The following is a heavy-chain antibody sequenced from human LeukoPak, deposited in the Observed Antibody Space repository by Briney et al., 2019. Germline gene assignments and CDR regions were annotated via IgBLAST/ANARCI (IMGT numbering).Heavy chain of an antibody. D-gene: IGHD5-12*01. Sequence: PGGSLGLSCAASGFTFTSHWMHWVRQAPGKGLVWVSRINIDGSSTNYADSVKGRFTISRDNAKNTLYLQMSSLRAEDSALYYCARDRGPNILANVVDYWGQGALVTVSS. J-gene: IGHJ4*02. CDR2: INIDGSST. CDR1: GFTFTSHW. V-gene: IGHV3-74*01. CDR3: ARDRGPNILANVVDY.